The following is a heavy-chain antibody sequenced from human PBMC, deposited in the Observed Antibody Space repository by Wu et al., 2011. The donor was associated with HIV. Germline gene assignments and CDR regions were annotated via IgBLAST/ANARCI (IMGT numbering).Heavy chain of an antibody. CDR1: GGTFSSYA. V-gene: IGHV1-69*05. D-gene: IGHD2-2*01. CDR2: IIPIFGTT. J-gene: IGHJ6*02. CDR3: ARDTQGDIVEVPAAKGTYYYGMDV. Sequence: QVQLVQSGAEVKKPGSSVKVSCKASGGTFSSYAISWVRQAPGQGLEWMGGIIPIFGTTNYAQKLHGRVTITTDESMSTAYMELSSLRSEDTAIYYCARDTQGDIVEVPAAKGTYYYGMDVWGQRDHRSPSP.